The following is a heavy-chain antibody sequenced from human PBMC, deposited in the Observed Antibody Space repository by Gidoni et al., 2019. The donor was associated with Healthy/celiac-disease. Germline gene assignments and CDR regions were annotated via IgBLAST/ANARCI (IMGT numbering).Heavy chain of an antibody. V-gene: IGHV4-61*02. CDR3: ALRIAAAGGAFDI. J-gene: IGHJ3*02. CDR1: GASISSGSYY. D-gene: IGHD6-13*01. Sequence: QVQLQESGPGLVKPSQTLSLTCTVSGASISSGSYYWSWIRQPAGKGLEWIGRIYTSGGTNYNPSLKSRVTISVDTSKNQFSLKLSSVTAADTAVYYCALRIAAAGGAFDIWGQGTMVTVSS. CDR2: IYTSGGT.